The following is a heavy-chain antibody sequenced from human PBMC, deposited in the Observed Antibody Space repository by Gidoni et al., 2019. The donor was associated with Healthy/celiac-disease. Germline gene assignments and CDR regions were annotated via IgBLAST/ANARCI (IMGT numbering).Heavy chain of an antibody. CDR1: GFTFDAYA. V-gene: IGHV3-9*01. J-gene: IGHJ4*02. D-gene: IGHD3-3*01. CDR3: AKDKMRFLEWLEPDY. Sequence: EVQLVESGGGLVQPGRSLRLFCAASGFTFDAYAMHWVRQAPGKGLEWVSGISWNSGSIGYADSVKGRFTISRDNAKNSLYLQMNSLRAEDTALYYCAKDKMRFLEWLEPDYWGQGTLVTVSS. CDR2: ISWNSGSI.